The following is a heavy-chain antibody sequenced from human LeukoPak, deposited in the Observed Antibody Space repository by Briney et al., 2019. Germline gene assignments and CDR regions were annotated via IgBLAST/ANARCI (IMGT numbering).Heavy chain of an antibody. Sequence: SETLSLTCAVYGGSFSGYYWSWIRQPPGKGLEWIGEINHSGSTYYNPSLKSRVTISVDTSKNQFSLKLSSVTAADTAVYYCARVGGTDFDYWGQGTLVTVSS. CDR2: INHSGST. J-gene: IGHJ4*02. CDR3: ARVGGTDFDY. V-gene: IGHV4-34*09. CDR1: GGSFSGYY.